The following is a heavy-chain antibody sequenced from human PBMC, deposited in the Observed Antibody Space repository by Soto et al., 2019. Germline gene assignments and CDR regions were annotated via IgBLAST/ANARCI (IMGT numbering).Heavy chain of an antibody. CDR1: GYSFTSYW. V-gene: IGHV5-51*01. CDR3: ARPSEVAATGVGFDS. Sequence: EVQLVQSGAEVKKPGESLKISCKGSGYSFTSYWIGWVRQMPGKGLEWMGIICPGDSDTRYSPSFQGQVTSSADKSISTAYLQWSSLKASDTAMYYCARPSEVAATGVGFDSWGQGTLVTVSS. J-gene: IGHJ4*02. CDR2: ICPGDSDT. D-gene: IGHD2-15*01.